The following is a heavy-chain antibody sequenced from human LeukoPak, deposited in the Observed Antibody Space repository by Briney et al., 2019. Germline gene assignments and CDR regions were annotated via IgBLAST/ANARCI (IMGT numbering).Heavy chain of an antibody. CDR1: GCSFNTYN. Sequence: GGSLRLSCAVSGCSFNTYNMDWVRQAPGKGLEWVSSISSSSSYTYYADSVKGRFTISRDDAKNSLYLQMNSLRGDDTAMYYCAGERGGYGFYWGQGTLVTVSS. D-gene: IGHD5-12*01. CDR2: ISSSSSYT. V-gene: IGHV3-21*01. CDR3: AGERGGYGFY. J-gene: IGHJ4*02.